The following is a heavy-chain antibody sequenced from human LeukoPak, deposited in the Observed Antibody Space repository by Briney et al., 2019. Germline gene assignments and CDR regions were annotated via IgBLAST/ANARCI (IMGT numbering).Heavy chain of an antibody. CDR3: VRARGGDYVGH. CDR2: ISSSGSTI. CDR1: GFTFSSYE. D-gene: IGHD4-17*01. V-gene: IGHV3-48*03. Sequence: PGGSLRLSCAASGFTFSSYEMNGVRQAPGKGLEWVSYISSSGSTIYYADSLKGRFTISRNNAKNSLYQQMNSLRAEDTAVYYCVRARGGDYVGHWGQGTLVTVSS. J-gene: IGHJ5*02.